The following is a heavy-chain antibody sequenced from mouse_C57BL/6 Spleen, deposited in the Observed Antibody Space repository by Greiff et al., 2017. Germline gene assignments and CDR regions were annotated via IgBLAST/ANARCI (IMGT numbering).Heavy chain of an antibody. CDR2: IDPEDGDT. CDR3: TTGYSNYEFFYYAMDY. J-gene: IGHJ4*01. Sequence: EVQLQQSGAELVRPGASVKLSCTASGFNIKDYYMHWVKQRPEQGLEWIGRIDPEDGDTEYAPKFQGKATMTADTSSNTAYLQLSSLTSEDTAVYYCTTGYSNYEFFYYAMDYWGQGTSVTVSS. V-gene: IGHV14-1*01. D-gene: IGHD2-5*01. CDR1: GFNIKDYY.